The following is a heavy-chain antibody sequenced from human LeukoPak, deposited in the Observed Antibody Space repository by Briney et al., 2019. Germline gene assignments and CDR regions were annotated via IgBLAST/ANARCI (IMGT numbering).Heavy chain of an antibody. D-gene: IGHD3-22*01. V-gene: IGHV3-66*04. CDR3: ARRAGDYSHPYDY. CDR1: GFTISNNY. Sequence: GGSLRLSCAASGFTISNNYIRWLRQAPGKGLEWVSHIYSGGFTQFAGSVRGRFTMSRDSSKNTLYLQMNSLRAEDTAVYYCARRAGDYSHPYDYWGQGTLVTVSS. J-gene: IGHJ4*02. CDR2: IYSGGFT.